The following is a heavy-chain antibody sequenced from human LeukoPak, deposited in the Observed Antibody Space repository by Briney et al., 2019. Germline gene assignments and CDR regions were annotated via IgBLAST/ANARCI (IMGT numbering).Heavy chain of an antibody. D-gene: IGHD1-26*01. CDR1: GGSISSYY. V-gene: IGHV4-4*07. Sequence: PSETLSLTCTVSGGSISSYYWSWIRQPAGKGLEWIGRIYTSGSTNYNPSLKSRVTMSVDTSKNQFSLKLSSVTAADTAVSYCAREGWELLSEYFQHWGQGTLVTVSS. J-gene: IGHJ1*01. CDR3: AREGWELLSEYFQH. CDR2: IYTSGST.